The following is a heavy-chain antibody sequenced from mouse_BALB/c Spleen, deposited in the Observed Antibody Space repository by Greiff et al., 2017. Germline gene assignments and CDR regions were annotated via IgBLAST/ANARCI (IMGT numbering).Heavy chain of an antibody. Sequence: EVKLQESGPGLVKPSQSLSLTCSVTGYSITSGYYWNWIRQFPGNKLEWMGYISYDGSNNYNPSLKNRISITRDTSKNQFFLKLNSVTTEDTATYYCARGDYYGLDYWGQGTSVTVSS. CDR1: GYSITSGYY. V-gene: IGHV3-6*02. D-gene: IGHD3-3*01. CDR3: ARGDYYGLDY. J-gene: IGHJ4*01. CDR2: ISYDGSN.